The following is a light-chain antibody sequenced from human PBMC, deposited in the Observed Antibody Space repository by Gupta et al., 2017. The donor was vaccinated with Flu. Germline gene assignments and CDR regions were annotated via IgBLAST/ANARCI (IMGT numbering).Light chain of an antibody. CDR1: QSVLYTSNNRNY. J-gene: IGKJ1*01. V-gene: IGKV4-1*01. CDR3: QQYYTTPWT. CDR2: WAS. Sequence: DIVMTQSLDSLAVSVGERATINCKSSQSVLYTSNNRNYLAWYQHKPGQSPKLLLYWASTRDSGVPDRFSGSGSGTEFPLTISNLQAEDVAIYYCQQYYTTPWTFGHGTKVEIK.